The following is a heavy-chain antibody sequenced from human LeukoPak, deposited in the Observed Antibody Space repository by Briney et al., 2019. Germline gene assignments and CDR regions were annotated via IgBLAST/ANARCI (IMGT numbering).Heavy chain of an antibody. CDR3: ARRPFCSSTSCYTSWFDP. CDR1: GSIFTSYW. Sequence: GASLMISCQGSGSIFTSYWISWVRQLPGKGREWMGRIDPSDSYTNYSPSFQGHVTISADKSISTAYLQWSSLKASDTAMYYCARRPFCSSTSCYTSWFDPWGQGTLVTVSS. J-gene: IGHJ5*02. D-gene: IGHD2-2*02. CDR2: IDPSDSYT. V-gene: IGHV5-10-1*01.